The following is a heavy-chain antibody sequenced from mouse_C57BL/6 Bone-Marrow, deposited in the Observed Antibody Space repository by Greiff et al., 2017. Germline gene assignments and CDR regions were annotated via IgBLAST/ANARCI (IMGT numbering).Heavy chain of an antibody. D-gene: IGHD2-13*01. V-gene: IGHV2-6-1*01. J-gene: IGHJ4*01. CDR2: IWSDGST. CDR1: GFSFTSYG. CDR3: ARHGDYGGAMDY. Sequence: VQLQESGPGLVAPSQSLSITCTVSGFSFTSYGVHWVRQPPGKGLEWLVVIWSDGSTTYNSALKSRLSISKDNSKSQVFLKMNSLQTDDTAMYYCARHGDYGGAMDYWGQGTSVTVSS.